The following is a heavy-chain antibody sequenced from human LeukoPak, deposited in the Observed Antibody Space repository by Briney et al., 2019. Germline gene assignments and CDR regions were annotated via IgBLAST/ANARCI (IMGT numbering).Heavy chain of an antibody. D-gene: IGHD3-22*01. Sequence: GGSLRLSCAASGFTFRSYGMHWVRQAPGKGLEWVAFISYDGSNRYYADSVKGRFTISRDNSKNTLDLQMNSLRAEDTSVYYCAKLGYDSSGSPRLVDYWGQGTLVTVSS. J-gene: IGHJ4*02. CDR3: AKLGYDSSGSPRLVDY. V-gene: IGHV3-30*18. CDR2: ISYDGSNR. CDR1: GFTFRSYG.